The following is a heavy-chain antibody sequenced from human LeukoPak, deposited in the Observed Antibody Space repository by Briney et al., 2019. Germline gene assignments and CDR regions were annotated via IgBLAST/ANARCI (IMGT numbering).Heavy chain of an antibody. V-gene: IGHV6-1*01. J-gene: IGHJ4*02. CDR2: TYYSSKWYN. Sequence: SQTLSLTCAISGDSFSTDTAAWNWIRQSPSRGLEWLGRTYYSSKWYNDYAVSVKSRITINPDTSKNQFSLQLNSVTPEDTAVYYCARDRLWAFDSWGQGTLVTVSS. D-gene: IGHD6-6*01. CDR3: ARDRLWAFDS. CDR1: GDSFSTDTAA.